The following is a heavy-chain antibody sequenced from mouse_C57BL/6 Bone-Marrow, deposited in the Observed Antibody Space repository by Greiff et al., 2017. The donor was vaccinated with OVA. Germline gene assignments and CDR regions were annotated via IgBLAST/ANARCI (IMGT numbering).Heavy chain of an antibody. D-gene: IGHD4-1*01. CDR1: GYAFSSYW. CDR3: ARLGLGGTDYFDY. V-gene: IGHV1-80*01. Sequence: QVQLQQSGAELVKPGASVKISCKASGYAFSSYWMNWVKQRPGKGLEWIGQIYPGDGDTNYNGKFKGKATLTADKSSSTAYMQLSSLTSEDSAVYFCARLGLGGTDYFDYWGQGTTLTVSS. CDR2: IYPGDGDT. J-gene: IGHJ2*01.